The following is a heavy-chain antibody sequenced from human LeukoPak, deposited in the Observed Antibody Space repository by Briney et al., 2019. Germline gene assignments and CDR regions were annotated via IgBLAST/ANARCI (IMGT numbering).Heavy chain of an antibody. V-gene: IGHV4-38-2*02. CDR3: ARGVDYYGV. Sequence: SETLSLTCTVSGYSISRAYYWGWIRQPPGQGLEWIGSIYHSGNTYYNPSLKSRVTISVDTSKNQFSLRLSSVTAADTAVYYCARGVDYYGVWGQGTLVTVSS. D-gene: IGHD3-10*01. CDR2: IYHSGNT. J-gene: IGHJ4*02. CDR1: GYSISRAYY.